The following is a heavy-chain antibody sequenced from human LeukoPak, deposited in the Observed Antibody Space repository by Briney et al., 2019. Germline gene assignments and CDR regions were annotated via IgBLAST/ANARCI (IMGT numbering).Heavy chain of an antibody. D-gene: IGHD3-16*02. J-gene: IGHJ4*02. CDR1: GFTFSNAW. Sequence: GGSLRLSCAASGFTFSNAWMSWVRQAPGKGLEWVGRIKSKTDGGTTDYAAPVKGRFTISRDDSKNTLYLQMNSLKTGATAVYSCPSEYYDNVWGSYRSDYHFDYWGQGTLVTVSS. CDR3: PSEYYDNVWGSYRSDYHFDY. CDR2: IKSKTDGGTT. V-gene: IGHV3-15*01.